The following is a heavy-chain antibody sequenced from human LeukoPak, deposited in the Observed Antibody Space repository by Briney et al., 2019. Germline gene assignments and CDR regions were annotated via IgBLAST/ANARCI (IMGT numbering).Heavy chain of an antibody. CDR1: GFTFSDYY. V-gene: IGHV3-11*04. J-gene: IGHJ4*02. CDR3: ARDPIVVVPAAVRYFDY. Sequence: GGSLRLSCAASGFTFSDYYMSWIRQAPGKGLEWVSYISSSGSTIYYADSVKGRFTISRDNAKNSLYLQMNSLRAEDTAVYYCARDPIVVVPAAVRYFDYWGQGTLVTVSS. D-gene: IGHD2-2*01. CDR2: ISSSGSTI.